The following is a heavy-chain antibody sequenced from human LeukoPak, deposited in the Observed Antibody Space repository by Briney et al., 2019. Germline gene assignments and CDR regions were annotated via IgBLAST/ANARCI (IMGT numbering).Heavy chain of an antibody. CDR1: GGSISSESYY. J-gene: IGHJ1*01. V-gene: IGHV4-39*07. Sequence: SETLSLTCTVSGGSISSESYYWGWIRQPPGKGLEWIGSVYHSGSTDYNPSLKSRVTISVDRSKNQFSLKLTSVTAADTAVYYCATSIVGLTYDEHFQHWGQGTLVTVSS. CDR3: ATSIVGLTYDEHFQH. CDR2: VYHSGST. D-gene: IGHD1-26*01.